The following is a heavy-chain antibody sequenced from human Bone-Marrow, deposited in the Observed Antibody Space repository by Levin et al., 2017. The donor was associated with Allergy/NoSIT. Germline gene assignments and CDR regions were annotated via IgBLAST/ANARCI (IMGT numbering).Heavy chain of an antibody. CDR3: AKRADAAQWGDPYFGH. CDR1: GGTFRRSG. J-gene: IGHJ4*02. D-gene: IGHD1-26*01. CDR2: IVPMYDTT. V-gene: IGHV1-69*13. Sequence: GASVKVSCKASGGTFRRSGFTWVRQAPGQGLEWMGGIVPMYDTTTYAQKFQGRVTIIADESTTTIFMELSSLTSGDTAVYYCAKRADAAQWGDPYFGHWGQGSLISVSS.